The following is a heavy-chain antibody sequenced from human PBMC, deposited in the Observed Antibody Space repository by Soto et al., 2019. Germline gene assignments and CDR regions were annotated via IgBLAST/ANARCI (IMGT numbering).Heavy chain of an antibody. CDR1: GFTVSSNY. V-gene: IGHV3-53*01. J-gene: IGHJ4*02. CDR3: ARDRYSYGYSAY. Sequence: GGSLRLSCAASGFTVSSNYMSWVRQAPGKGLEWVSVIYSDGSTYYAVSVKGRFTISRDNSKNTLYLQMNSLRAEDTAVYYCARDRYSYGYSAYWGQGTLVTVSS. D-gene: IGHD5-18*01. CDR2: IYSDGST.